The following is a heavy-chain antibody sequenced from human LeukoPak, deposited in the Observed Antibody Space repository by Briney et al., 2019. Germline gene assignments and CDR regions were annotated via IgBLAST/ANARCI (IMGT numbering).Heavy chain of an antibody. Sequence: GGSLRLSCAASGFTFSSYWMSWVRQAPGKGLEWVANIKQDGSEKYYVDSAKGRFTISRDNAKNSLYLQMNSLRAEDTAVYYCASPYSSRWYELCYWGQGTLVTVSS. D-gene: IGHD6-13*01. CDR3: ASPYSSRWYELCY. J-gene: IGHJ4*02. CDR1: GFTFSSYW. CDR2: IKQDGSEK. V-gene: IGHV3-7*01.